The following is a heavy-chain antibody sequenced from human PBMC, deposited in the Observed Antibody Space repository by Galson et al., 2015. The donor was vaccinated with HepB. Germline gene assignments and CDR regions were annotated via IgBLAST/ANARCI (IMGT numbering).Heavy chain of an antibody. J-gene: IGHJ6*02. V-gene: IGHV1-69*13. Sequence: SVKVSCKASGGTFSSYAISWVRQAPGQGLEWMGGIIPIFGTANYAQKFQGRVTITADESTSTAYMELSSLRSEDTAVYYCASALLSPAYGDYDPYYYYGMAVWGQGTTVTVSS. CDR1: GGTFSSYA. CDR3: ASALLSPAYGDYDPYYYYGMAV. CDR2: IIPIFGTA. D-gene: IGHD4-17*01.